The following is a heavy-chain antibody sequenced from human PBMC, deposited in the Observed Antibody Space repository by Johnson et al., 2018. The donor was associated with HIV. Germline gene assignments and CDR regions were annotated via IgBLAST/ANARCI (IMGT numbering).Heavy chain of an antibody. J-gene: IGHJ3*01. Sequence: QVQLVESGGGVVQPGRSLRLSCAASGFTFSSYGMHWVRQAPGKGLEWVAVISYDGSNKYYADSVKGRLTISRDNSKNTLYLQMNSLRAEDTAVYYCARDLRWTSSWTNDAFDFWGQGTMVTVSS. CDR1: GFTFSSYG. CDR3: ARDLRWTSSWTNDAFDF. D-gene: IGHD6-13*01. CDR2: ISYDGSNK. V-gene: IGHV3-33*05.